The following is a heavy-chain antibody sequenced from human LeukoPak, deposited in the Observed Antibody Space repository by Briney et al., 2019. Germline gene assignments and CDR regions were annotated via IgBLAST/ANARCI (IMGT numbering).Heavy chain of an antibody. CDR1: GFTFSSYG. V-gene: IGHV3-30*18. J-gene: IGHJ4*02. CDR2: ISYDGSNK. Sequence: GGSLRLSCAASGFTFSSYGMHWVRQAPGKGLEWVAVISYDGSNKYYAGSVKGRFTISRDNSKNTLYLQMNSLRAEDTAVYYCANGLNGGVEQWNYWGQGTLVTVSS. D-gene: IGHD6-19*01. CDR3: ANGLNGGVEQWNY.